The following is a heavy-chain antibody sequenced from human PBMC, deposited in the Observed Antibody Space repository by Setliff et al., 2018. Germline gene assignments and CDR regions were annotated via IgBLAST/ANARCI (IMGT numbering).Heavy chain of an antibody. CDR2: INPNSGGT. D-gene: IGHD2-2*01. Sequence: ASVKVSCKASGYTFTSYGISWVRQAPGQGLEWMGRINPNSGGTNYAQKFQGRVTMTRDTSISTAYMELSRLTSDDTAVYYFSRDRGYCSSTACYPYIPGLDVWGQGTMVTVSS. V-gene: IGHV1-2*06. J-gene: IGHJ3*01. CDR3: SRDRGYCSSTACYPYIPGLDV. CDR1: GYTFTSYG.